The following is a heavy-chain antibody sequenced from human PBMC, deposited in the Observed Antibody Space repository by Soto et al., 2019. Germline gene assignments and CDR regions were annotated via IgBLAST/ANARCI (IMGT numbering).Heavy chain of an antibody. J-gene: IGHJ5*02. CDR2: IYYSGST. Sequence: QVQLQESGPGLVKPSQTLSLTCTVSGGSISSGDYYWSWIRQHPGKGLEWIGYIYYSGSTYYNPSLKSRVTTSVDTSKTQFSLKLGSVTAADTAVYYCARDRVIAAAGTRRNWFDPWGQGTLVTVPS. D-gene: IGHD6-13*01. CDR1: GGSISSGDYY. V-gene: IGHV4-31*03. CDR3: ARDRVIAAAGTRRNWFDP.